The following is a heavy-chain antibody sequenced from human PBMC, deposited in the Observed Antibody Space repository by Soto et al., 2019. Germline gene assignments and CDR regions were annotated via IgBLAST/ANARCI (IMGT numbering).Heavy chain of an antibody. CDR3: AIYGVVPAVTFDS. Sequence: GGSLRLSCAASGFTFSSYWMSWVRQAPGKGLEWVANIKQDGNEKYYVDSVKGRFTISRDNAKNSVFLQMNSLRAEDTAVYYCAIYGVVPAVTFDSWGQGTLVNVSS. J-gene: IGHJ4*02. D-gene: IGHD2-2*01. CDR2: IKQDGNEK. V-gene: IGHV3-7*01. CDR1: GFTFSSYW.